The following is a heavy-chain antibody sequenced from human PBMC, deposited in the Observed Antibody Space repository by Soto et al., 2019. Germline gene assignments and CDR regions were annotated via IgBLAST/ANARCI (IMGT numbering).Heavy chain of an antibody. CDR2: IWYAGSNK. V-gene: IGHV3-33*01. CDR1: GFTFSSYG. CDR3: ARDHYTAMVSASETDYYGMDV. Sequence: QVQLVESGGGVVQPGRSLRLSCAASGFTFSSYGMHWVRQAPGKGLEWVAVIWYAGSNKYYADSVKGRFTISRDNSKNTLYLQMNSLRAEDTAVYYCARDHYTAMVSASETDYYGMDVWGQGTTVTVSS. J-gene: IGHJ6*02. D-gene: IGHD5-18*01.